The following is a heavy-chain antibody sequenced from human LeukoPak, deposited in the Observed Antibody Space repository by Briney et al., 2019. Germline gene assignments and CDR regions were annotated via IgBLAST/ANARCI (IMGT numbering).Heavy chain of an antibody. CDR2: INHSGNT. CDR1: GGSITSDYYY. Sequence: SETLSLTCAVSGGSITSDYYYWSWIRQPPGKGLEWIGYINHSGNTYYNPSLKSRVTISVDTSKNQFSLKLSSVTAADTAVYYCARRGHMDVWGKGTTVTVSS. J-gene: IGHJ6*03. CDR3: ARRGHMDV. V-gene: IGHV4-30-4*01.